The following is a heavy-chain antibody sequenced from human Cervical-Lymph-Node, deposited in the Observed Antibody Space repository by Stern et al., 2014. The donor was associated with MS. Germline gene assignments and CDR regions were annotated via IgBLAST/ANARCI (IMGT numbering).Heavy chain of an antibody. Sequence: EVQLVESGAELKKPGESLRISCKGSGHNFTNFWIGWVRQMPGKGLEWMGGVYPGDSDTRYNPAFQGQVTMSADKSTDTVYLQWSSLKTSDTAIYYCARQIQGQWLITYFDSWGQGSLVTVSS. CDR1: GHNFTNFW. CDR3: ARQIQGQWLITYFDS. CDR2: VYPGDSDT. D-gene: IGHD6-19*01. V-gene: IGHV5-51*01. J-gene: IGHJ4*02.